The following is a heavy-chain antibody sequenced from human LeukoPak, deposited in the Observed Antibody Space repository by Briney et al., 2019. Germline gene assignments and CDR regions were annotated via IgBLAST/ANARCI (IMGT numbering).Heavy chain of an antibody. CDR3: TREGVYSPDPSSYHRYAFDI. CDR1: GYTFTSYG. J-gene: IGHJ3*02. V-gene: IGHV1-18*01. CDR2: ISAYNGNT. D-gene: IGHD3-16*02. Sequence: ASVKVSCKASGYTFTSYGISWVRQAPGQGLEWMGWISAYNGNTNYAQKLQGRVTITADKSTNTAHMKLSSLRSEDTAVYYCTREGVYSPDPSSYHRYAFDIWGQGTVVTVSS.